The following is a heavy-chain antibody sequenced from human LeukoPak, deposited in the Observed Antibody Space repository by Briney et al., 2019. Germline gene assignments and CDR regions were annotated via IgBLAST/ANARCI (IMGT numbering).Heavy chain of an antibody. J-gene: IGHJ4*02. Sequence: GGSLRLSCAASGFTFSSYAMHWVRQAPGKGLEGVAVISYDGSNKYYADSVKGRFTISRDNSENMVYLQMDSMRAEDTALYYCARDSGWLRYHDWGQGALVTVSS. CDR3: ARDSGWLRYHD. CDR2: ISYDGSNK. V-gene: IGHV3-30*04. D-gene: IGHD5-12*01. CDR1: GFTFSSYA.